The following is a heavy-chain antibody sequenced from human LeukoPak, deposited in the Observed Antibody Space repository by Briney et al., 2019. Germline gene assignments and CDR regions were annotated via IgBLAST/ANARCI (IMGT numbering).Heavy chain of an antibody. V-gene: IGHV4-4*07. CDR2: IYTGGST. J-gene: IGHJ3*02. Sequence: SETLSLTCTVSGGSISSYYWSWIRLPAGKGLEWIGRIYTGGSTDYSPSLKSRVTMSVDTSKNQFSLNLSSVTAADTAVYYCASLAYCGGDCYSTDAFDIWGQGTMVTVSS. CDR3: ASLAYCGGDCYSTDAFDI. D-gene: IGHD2-21*02. CDR1: GGSISSYY.